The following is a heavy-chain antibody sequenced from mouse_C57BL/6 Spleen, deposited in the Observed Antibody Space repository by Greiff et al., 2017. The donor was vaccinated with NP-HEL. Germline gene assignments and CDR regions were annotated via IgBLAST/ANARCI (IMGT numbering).Heavy chain of an antibody. CDR2: IDPETGGT. CDR1: GYTFTDYE. J-gene: IGHJ3*01. V-gene: IGHV1-15*01. CDR3: TIETWFAY. Sequence: SGAELVRPGASVTLSCKASGYTFTDYEMHWVKQTPVHGLEWIGAIDPETGGTAYNQKFKGKAILTADKSSSTAYMELRSLTSEDSAVYYCTIETWFAYWGQGTLVTVSA.